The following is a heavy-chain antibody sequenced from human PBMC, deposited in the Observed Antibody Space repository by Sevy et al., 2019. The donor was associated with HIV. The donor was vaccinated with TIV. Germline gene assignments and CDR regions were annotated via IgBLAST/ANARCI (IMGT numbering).Heavy chain of an antibody. Sequence: GGSLRLSCAASGFTFSSYWMSWVRQAPGKGLEWVANIKQDGSEKYYVDSVKGRFTISRDNAKNSLYLQMNSLRAEDTAVYYCARIYYYDSSGYVRGYYFDYWGQGTLVIVSS. V-gene: IGHV3-7*01. D-gene: IGHD3-22*01. CDR1: GFTFSSYW. J-gene: IGHJ4*02. CDR3: ARIYYYDSSGYVRGYYFDY. CDR2: IKQDGSEK.